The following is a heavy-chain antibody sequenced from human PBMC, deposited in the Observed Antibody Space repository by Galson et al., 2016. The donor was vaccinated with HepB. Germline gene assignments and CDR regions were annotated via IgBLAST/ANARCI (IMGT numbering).Heavy chain of an antibody. V-gene: IGHV3-74*01. D-gene: IGHD5-24*01. CDR3: VRDYNYAFDI. Sequence: SLRLSCAASGFNFITTWMHWVRQSPGKGLVWVSRINGDGRTTNYADSVRGRFTISRDNAKNTVSLQMNSLRDDDTALYYCVRDYNYAFDIWGQGTMVTVSS. CDR2: INGDGRTT. J-gene: IGHJ3*02. CDR1: GFNFITTW.